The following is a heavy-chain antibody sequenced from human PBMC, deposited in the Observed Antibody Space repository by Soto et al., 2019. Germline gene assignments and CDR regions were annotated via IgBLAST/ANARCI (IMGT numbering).Heavy chain of an antibody. J-gene: IGHJ1*01. Sequence: GGSLRLSCAASGFTFSSYSMNWVRQAPGKGLEWVSYISSSSSTIYYADSVKGRFTISRDNAKNSLYLQMNSLRAEDTAVYYCARDLGSSWYPEYFQHWGQGTLVTVLL. D-gene: IGHD6-13*01. V-gene: IGHV3-48*01. CDR2: ISSSSSTI. CDR3: ARDLGSSWYPEYFQH. CDR1: GFTFSSYS.